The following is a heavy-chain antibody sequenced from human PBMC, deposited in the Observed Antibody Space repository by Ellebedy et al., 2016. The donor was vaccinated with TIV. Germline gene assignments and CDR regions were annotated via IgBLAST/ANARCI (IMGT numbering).Heavy chain of an antibody. CDR2: ISSGGSDI. V-gene: IGHV3-21*01. CDR1: GFIFSSYT. Sequence: GESLKISXAASGFIFSSYTMNWVRQAPGKGLEWVSSISSGGSDIYYGDSVKGRLTISRDNAKNSLYLQMNSLRGDDSAVYYCARDLGTAWGSFDIWGQGTMVTVSS. CDR3: ARDLGTAWGSFDI. D-gene: IGHD7-27*01. J-gene: IGHJ3*02.